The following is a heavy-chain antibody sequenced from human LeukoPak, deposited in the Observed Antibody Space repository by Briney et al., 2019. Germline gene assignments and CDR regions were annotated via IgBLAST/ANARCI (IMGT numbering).Heavy chain of an antibody. CDR3: AKDRPNYYGSNGHYYRRDGDY. J-gene: IGHJ4*02. Sequence: GGSLRLSCAASGFTFSSNAMSWVRQSTGKGLEWVSSTSGDGGATYYSNSVKGRFTISRDNSRNTLYLQMNSLRAEDTAVYYCAKDRPNYYGSNGHYYRRDGDYWGQGTLVTVSS. D-gene: IGHD3-22*01. V-gene: IGHV3-23*01. CDR2: TSGDGGAT. CDR1: GFTFSSNA.